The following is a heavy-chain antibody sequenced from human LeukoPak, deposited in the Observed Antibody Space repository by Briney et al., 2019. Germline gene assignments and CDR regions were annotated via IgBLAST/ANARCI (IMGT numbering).Heavy chain of an antibody. CDR1: EGTFSSYA. CDR3: ATYGDYFGSGSHSPFYY. D-gene: IGHD3-10*01. J-gene: IGHJ4*02. Sequence: SVKVSCKASEGTFSSYAISWVRQAPGQGLEWMGGIIPIFGTANYAQKFQGRVTITADKSTSTAYMELSSLRSDDTAVYYCATYGDYFGSGSHSPFYYWGQGTLVAVSA. CDR2: IIPIFGTA. V-gene: IGHV1-69*06.